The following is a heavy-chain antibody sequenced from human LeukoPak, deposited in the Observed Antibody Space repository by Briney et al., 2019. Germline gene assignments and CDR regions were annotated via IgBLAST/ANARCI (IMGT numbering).Heavy chain of an antibody. CDR3: ARVYCSGGACSRYFFDF. J-gene: IGHJ4*02. D-gene: IGHD2-15*01. Sequence: GGSLRLSCTASGFTCSDSYMSWICQAPGKGLEWISKIGSSNVYTNYADSVKGRFTISRDNADNSLFLQMDSLRAEDTAVYYCARVYCSGGACSRYFFDFWGQGTLVTVSS. CDR2: IGSSNVYT. CDR1: GFTCSDSY. V-gene: IGHV3-11*06.